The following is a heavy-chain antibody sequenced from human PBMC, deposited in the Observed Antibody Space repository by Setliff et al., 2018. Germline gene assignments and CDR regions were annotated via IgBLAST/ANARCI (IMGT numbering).Heavy chain of an antibody. D-gene: IGHD2-8*02. CDR3: SRLVRYCTATTCQTLSGDGH. V-gene: IGHV1-18*01. CDR1: GYTFNNYG. J-gene: IGHJ4*02. CDR2: ISPYTGNT. Sequence: ASVKVSCKASGYTFNNYGIAWVRQAPGQGLEWMGWISPYTGNTYYAHKLQGRVILTTDTSTATAYMELRSLRSDDTAIYYCSRLVRYCTATTCQTLSGDGHWGQGTLVTVSS.